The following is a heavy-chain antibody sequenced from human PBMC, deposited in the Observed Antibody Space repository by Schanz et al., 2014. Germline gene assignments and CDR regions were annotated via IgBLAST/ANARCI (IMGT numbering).Heavy chain of an antibody. D-gene: IGHD2-2*01. Sequence: EVQVLESGEGLVEAGGSLRLSCAASGFTFSDYYMAWIRQAPGKGLEWVSYISSSSSTIYYADSVKGRFTISRDNAKNSLYLQMNGLRAEDTAVYFCARDLSSLIQGDVWGKGTTVTVSS. J-gene: IGHJ6*04. CDR2: ISSSSSTI. CDR3: ARDLSSLIQGDV. V-gene: IGHV3-48*01. CDR1: GFTFSDYY.